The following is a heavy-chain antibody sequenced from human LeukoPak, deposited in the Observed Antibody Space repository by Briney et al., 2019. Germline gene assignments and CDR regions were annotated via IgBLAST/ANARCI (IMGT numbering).Heavy chain of an antibody. V-gene: IGHV1-2*02. Sequence: ASVKVSCKASGYTFTGYYMHWVRQAPGQGLEWMGWINPNSGGTNYAQKFQGRVTMTRDTSISTAYMELSRLRSDDTAVYYCATATVTTVALFDYWGQGTLVTVSS. CDR2: INPNSGGT. CDR3: ATATVTTVALFDY. CDR1: GYTFTGYY. D-gene: IGHD4-17*01. J-gene: IGHJ4*02.